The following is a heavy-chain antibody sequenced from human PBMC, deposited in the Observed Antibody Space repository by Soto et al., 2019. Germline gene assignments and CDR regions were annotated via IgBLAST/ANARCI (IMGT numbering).Heavy chain of an antibody. CDR2: IYPGDSDT. D-gene: IGHD3-16*01. Sequence: EYLRIYCKSSGYGFTIYCGGCRRQMPGKGLEWMGIIYPGDSDTRYSPSFQGQVTISADKSISTAYLQWSSLKASDTAMYYCARHKGGTYYYMDVWGKGTTVPVSS. V-gene: IGHV5-51*01. CDR1: GYGFTIYC. CDR3: ARHKGGTYYYMDV. J-gene: IGHJ6*03.